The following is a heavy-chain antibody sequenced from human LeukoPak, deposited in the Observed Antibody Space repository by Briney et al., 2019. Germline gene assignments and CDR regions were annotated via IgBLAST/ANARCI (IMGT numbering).Heavy chain of an antibody. D-gene: IGHD3-9*01. J-gene: IGHJ5*02. V-gene: IGHV3-21*01. CDR2: ISSSSSYI. CDR1: GFTFRRYG. Sequence: GGSLRLSRAASGFTFRRYGMSWVRQAPGKGLEWVSSISSSSSYIYYADSVKGRFTISRDNAKNSMYLQMNSLRAEDTAVYYCAREVGDILTGYYYNWFDPWGEGTLVTVSS. CDR3: AREVGDILTGYYYNWFDP.